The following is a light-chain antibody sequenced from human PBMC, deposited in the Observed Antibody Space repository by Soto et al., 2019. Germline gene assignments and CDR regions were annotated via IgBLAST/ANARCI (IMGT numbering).Light chain of an antibody. V-gene: IGKV1-5*03. CDR2: KAS. CDR3: QRYNSYSEA. J-gene: IGKJ1*01. CDR1: QTISSW. Sequence: DIQMTQSPSTPSGSVGDRVTITCRASQTISSWLAWYQQKPGKAPKLLIYKASTLKSGVPSRFSGSGSGTEFTLTISSLQPDDFATYYCQRYNSYSEAFGKGTKVDMK.